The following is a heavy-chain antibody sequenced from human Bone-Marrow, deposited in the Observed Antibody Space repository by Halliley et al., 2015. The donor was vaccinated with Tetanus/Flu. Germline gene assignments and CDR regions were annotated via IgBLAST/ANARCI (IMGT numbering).Heavy chain of an antibody. CDR2: IGADNGYT. Sequence: GWIGADNGYTSYAQKFQGRVTVTTDTSTSTAYMELRSLRSDDTAVYYCARDLGDGDNTGGLDYWGQGTLVTVSS. D-gene: IGHD4-17*01. V-gene: IGHV1-18*01. J-gene: IGHJ4*02. CDR3: ARDLGDGDNTGGLDY.